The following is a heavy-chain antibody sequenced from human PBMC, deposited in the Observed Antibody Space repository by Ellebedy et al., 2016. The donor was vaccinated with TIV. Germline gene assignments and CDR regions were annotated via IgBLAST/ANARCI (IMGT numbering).Heavy chain of an antibody. J-gene: IGHJ4*02. D-gene: IGHD6-19*01. CDR3: ATEAYDSSSGFDY. CDR2: IKDENAGKTT. V-gene: IGHV3-15*01. CDR1: GFTFRTAW. Sequence: GESLKISXAASGFTFRTAWMTWVRQVPGKGLEWIGRIKDENAGKTTDFAAYVNGRFSISRDDSTATLYLQMNSLKTEDTGVYFCATEAYDSSSGFDYWGQGTLVTVSS.